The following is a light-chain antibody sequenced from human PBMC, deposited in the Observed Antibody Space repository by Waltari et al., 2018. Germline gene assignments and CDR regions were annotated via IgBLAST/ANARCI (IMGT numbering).Light chain of an antibody. CDR2: EVL. CDR1: SSDVGSSDL. CDR3: QSYDSSSQV. Sequence: QSALTQPASGSGSPGQSITISCTGTSSDVGSSDLVSWYHQHPGKAPNLMIYEVLKRPSGVSNRFSGSIDSSSNSASLTISGLTTEDEADYYCQSYDSSSQVFGGGTRLTVL. J-gene: IGLJ3*02. V-gene: IGLV2-14*02.